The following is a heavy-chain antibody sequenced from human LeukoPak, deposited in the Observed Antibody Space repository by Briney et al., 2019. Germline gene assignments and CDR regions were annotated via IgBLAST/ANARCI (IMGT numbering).Heavy chain of an antibody. CDR1: GYTFTDYY. V-gene: IGHV1-2*02. Sequence: ASVKVSCKASGYTFTDYYIHWVRQAPGQGLEWMGWINPNSGGTKYAQKFQGRVTMTTDTSISTAYMEMSRLSSDETAVYYCARDAHNGYEFHDWFDPWGQGALVTVSS. J-gene: IGHJ5*02. CDR3: ARDAHNGYEFHDWFDP. D-gene: IGHD5-12*01. CDR2: INPNSGGT.